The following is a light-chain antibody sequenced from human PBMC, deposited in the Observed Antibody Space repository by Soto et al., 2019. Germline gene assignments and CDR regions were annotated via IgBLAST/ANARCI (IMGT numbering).Light chain of an antibody. CDR1: QSISSW. V-gene: IGKV1-5*03. J-gene: IGKJ1*01. Sequence: DIQMTQSPSTLSASVGDRVTITCRASQSISSWLAWYQQKPGKAPKLLIYKASTLESGVPSGFSGSGSGTEFTLSISCLQPNDFASYYCQQYRSYSPWTFGQGTKV. CDR2: KAS. CDR3: QQYRSYSPWT.